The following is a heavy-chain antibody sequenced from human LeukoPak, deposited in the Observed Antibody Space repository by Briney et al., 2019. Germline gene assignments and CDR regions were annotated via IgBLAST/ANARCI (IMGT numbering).Heavy chain of an antibody. CDR1: GFTFSSYG. J-gene: IGHJ1*01. CDR2: IRYDGSNK. CDR3: AKDGGYCSSTSCYMSEYFQH. Sequence: PGGSLRLSCAASGFTFSSYGMHWVRQAPGKGLEWVAFIRYDGSNKYYADSVKGRFTISRDNSKNTLYLQMNSLRAEDTAVYYCAKDGGYCSSTSCYMSEYFQHWGQGTLVTVSS. V-gene: IGHV3-30*02. D-gene: IGHD2-2*02.